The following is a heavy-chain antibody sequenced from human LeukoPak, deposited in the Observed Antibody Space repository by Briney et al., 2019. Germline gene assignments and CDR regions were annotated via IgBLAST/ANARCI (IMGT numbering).Heavy chain of an antibody. J-gene: IGHJ4*02. CDR1: GYTLTELS. D-gene: IGHD3-22*01. V-gene: IGHV1-24*01. CDR3: ATAPNYYDSSGYYDY. CDR2: FDPEDGET. Sequence: ASVKVSFKVSGYTLTELSMHWVRQAPGKGLGWMGGFDPEDGETIYAQKFQGRVTMTEDTSTDTAYMELSSLRSEDTAVYYCATAPNYYDSSGYYDYWGQGTLVTVSS.